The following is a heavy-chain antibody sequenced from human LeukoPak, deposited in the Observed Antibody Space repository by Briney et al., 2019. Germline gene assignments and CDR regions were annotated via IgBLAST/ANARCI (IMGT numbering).Heavy chain of an antibody. J-gene: IGHJ4*02. V-gene: IGHV3-30*18. CDR2: ISYDGSNK. CDR3: AKDRTWGTASSGWYGDFDY. Sequence: GGSLRLSCAASGSTFSSYGMHWVRQAPGKGLEWVAVISYDGSNKYYADSVKGRFTISRDNSKNTLYLQMNSLRAEDTAVYYCAKDRTWGTASSGWYGDFDYWGQGTLVTVSS. D-gene: IGHD6-19*01. CDR1: GSTFSSYG.